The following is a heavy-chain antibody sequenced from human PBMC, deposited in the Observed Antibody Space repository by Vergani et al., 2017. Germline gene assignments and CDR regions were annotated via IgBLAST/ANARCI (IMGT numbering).Heavy chain of an antibody. CDR1: GYSISSGYY. D-gene: IGHD2-2*01. J-gene: IGHJ4*02. V-gene: IGHV4-38-2*01. Sequence: QVQLQESGPGLVKPSETLSLTCAVSGYSISSGYYWGWIRQPPGKGLEWIGSIYHSGSTYYNPSLKSRVTISVDTSKNQFSLKLGSVTAADTAVYYCARVGTDIVVVPAAILGDPYYFDYWGQGTLVTVSS. CDR3: ARVGTDIVVVPAAILGDPYYFDY. CDR2: IYHSGST.